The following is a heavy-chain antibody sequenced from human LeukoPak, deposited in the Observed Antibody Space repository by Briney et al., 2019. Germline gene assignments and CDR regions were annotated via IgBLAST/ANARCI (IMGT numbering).Heavy chain of an antibody. J-gene: IGHJ4*02. CDR2: IKQDGSEK. CDR3: ARYDFNKFFDY. Sequence: GGSLRPSCAASGFTFSSYWMSWVRQAPGKGLEWVANIKQDGSEKYYVDSVKGRFTISRDNAKNSLYLQMNSLRAEDTAVYYCARYDFNKFFDYWGQGTLVTVSS. D-gene: IGHD3-3*01. CDR1: GFTFSSYW. V-gene: IGHV3-7*03.